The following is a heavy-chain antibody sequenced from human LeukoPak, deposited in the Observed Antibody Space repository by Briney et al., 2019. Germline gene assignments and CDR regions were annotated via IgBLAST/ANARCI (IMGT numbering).Heavy chain of an antibody. CDR2: ISGSGGST. Sequence: PGGSLRLSCAASGFTFSSYAMSWVRQAPWKGLEWVSAISGSGGSTYYADSVKGRFTISRDNSKNTLYLQMNSLRAEDTAIYYCANPTGSGWSHFDYWGQGTLVTVSS. CDR1: GFTFSSYA. CDR3: ANPTGSGWSHFDY. D-gene: IGHD6-19*01. J-gene: IGHJ4*02. V-gene: IGHV3-23*01.